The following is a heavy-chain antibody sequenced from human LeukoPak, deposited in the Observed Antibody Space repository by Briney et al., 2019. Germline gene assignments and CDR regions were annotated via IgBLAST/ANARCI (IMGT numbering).Heavy chain of an antibody. CDR1: GFTFSSFW. D-gene: IGHD3-16*01. CDR2: IEGDGSEK. V-gene: IGHV3-7*01. Sequence: PGVSLRLSCAASGFTFSSFWMNWVRHTPGKGLEWVANIEGDGSEKNYMDSVKGRFTISRDNAKKSLHLQMNSLRAEDTAVYYCAGLWDYWGQGTLVTVSS. CDR3: AGLWDY. J-gene: IGHJ4*02.